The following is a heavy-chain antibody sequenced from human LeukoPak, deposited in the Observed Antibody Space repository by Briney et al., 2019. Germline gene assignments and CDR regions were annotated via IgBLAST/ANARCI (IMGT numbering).Heavy chain of an antibody. CDR1: GFTFSSYG. CDR2: IRYDGSNK. CDR3: AKSSSTYYSAVDY. D-gene: IGHD2-21*01. J-gene: IGHJ4*02. Sequence: GGSLRLSCAASGFTFSSYGMHWVRQAPGKGLEWVAFIRYDGSNKYYADSVTGRFTISRDSSKNTTYLQMNSLRAEDTAMYYCAKSSSTYYSAVDYWGQGTLVTVSS. V-gene: IGHV3-30*02.